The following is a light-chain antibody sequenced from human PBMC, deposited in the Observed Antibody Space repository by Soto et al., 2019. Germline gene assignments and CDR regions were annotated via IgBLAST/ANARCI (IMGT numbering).Light chain of an antibody. J-gene: IGKJ1*01. Sequence: DFRLTQSPAALSGSIGDRVTITCRASQTISSWLAWYQQKSGKAPKLLIYKASTLKSGVPSRFSGSGSGTEFTLTISSLQPDDFATYYCQHYNSYSEAFGQGTKVDI. V-gene: IGKV1-5*03. CDR1: QTISSW. CDR3: QHYNSYSEA. CDR2: KAS.